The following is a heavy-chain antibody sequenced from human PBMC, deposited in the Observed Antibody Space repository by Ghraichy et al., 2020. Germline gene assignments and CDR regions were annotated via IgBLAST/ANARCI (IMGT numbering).Heavy chain of an antibody. CDR2: IYTAGDT. V-gene: IGHV3-66*01. CDR3: ARGVVAGTWTFDI. Sequence: GESLNISCEASGFTVSSNYMSWVRQAPGEGLEWVSLIYTAGDTTHADSVKGRFTISRDNSKNTLHLQMNSLRAEDTAVYYCARGVVAGTWTFDIWGQGTMVTVSS. J-gene: IGHJ3*02. CDR1: GFTVSSNY. D-gene: IGHD6-19*01.